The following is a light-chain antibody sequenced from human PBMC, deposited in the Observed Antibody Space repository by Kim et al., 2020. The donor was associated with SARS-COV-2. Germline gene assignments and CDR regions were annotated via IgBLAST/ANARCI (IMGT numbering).Light chain of an antibody. J-gene: IGLJ1*01. CDR3: QAWDSSTEV. CDR1: KLGDKY. CDR2: QDS. Sequence: SYELTQPPSVSVSPGQTASITCSGDKLGDKYACWYQQKPGQSPVLVIYQDSKWPSGIPERFSGSNSGNTATPTISGTQAMDEADYYCQAWDSSTEVFGTGTKVTVL. V-gene: IGLV3-1*01.